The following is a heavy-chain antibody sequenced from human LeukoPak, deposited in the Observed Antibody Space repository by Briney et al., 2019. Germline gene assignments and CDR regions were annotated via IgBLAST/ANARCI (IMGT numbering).Heavy chain of an antibody. CDR1: GCTFSGYY. V-gene: IGHV4-34*01. D-gene: IGHD6-13*01. Sequence: SETLSLTCAAYGCTFSGYYWSWIRQAPGKGLEWIGEINHSGSTNYNPSLKSRVTISVHTSKNQCSLKLSSVTAADTAVYYCARDPDWYSSSWYYFDYWGQGTLVTVSS. J-gene: IGHJ4*02. CDR3: ARDPDWYSSSWYYFDY. CDR2: INHSGST.